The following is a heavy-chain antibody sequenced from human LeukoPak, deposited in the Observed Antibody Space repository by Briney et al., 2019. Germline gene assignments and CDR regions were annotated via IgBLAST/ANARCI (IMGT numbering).Heavy chain of an antibody. D-gene: IGHD3-22*01. CDR1: GFTFSTYA. CDR2: ISSNGGNT. CDR3: VKDPSYYDSSGYGAFDI. V-gene: IGHV3-64D*06. J-gene: IGHJ3*02. Sequence: PGGSLRLSCSASGFTFSTYAMHWVRQAPGKGLEYVSGISSNGGNTYYADSVKGRFAISRDNSKNTLYLQMSSLRAEDTAVYYCVKDPSYYDSSGYGAFDIWGQGTMVTVSS.